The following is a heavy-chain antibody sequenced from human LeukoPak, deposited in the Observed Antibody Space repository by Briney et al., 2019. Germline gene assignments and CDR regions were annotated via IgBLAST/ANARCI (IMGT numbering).Heavy chain of an antibody. D-gene: IGHD1/OR15-1a*01. CDR1: GFAFSDYA. J-gene: IGHJ5*02. CDR3: AKECEQLVGNNWFDP. V-gene: IGHV3-23*01. Sequence: GGSQRLSCAASGFAFSDYAMSWVRQAPGKGLEWVSGISGGGRSIYYADSMKGRFNISRDNSKNILYLQMTDVTVEDTAVYYCAKECEQLVGNNWFDPWGQGTLVTVSS. CDR2: ISGGGRSI.